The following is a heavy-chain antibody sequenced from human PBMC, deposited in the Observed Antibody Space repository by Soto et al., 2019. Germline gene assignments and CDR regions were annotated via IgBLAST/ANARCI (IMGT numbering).Heavy chain of an antibody. V-gene: IGHV3-23*01. CDR2: ISGSGGST. Sequence: GGSLRLSCAASGFTFSSYAMSWVRQAPGKGLEWVSAISGSGGSTYYADSVKGLFTISRDNSKNTLYLQMNSLRAEDTAVYYCAKGGGYSYGHGAFDIWGQGTMVTVSS. D-gene: IGHD5-18*01. CDR1: GFTFSSYA. CDR3: AKGGGYSYGHGAFDI. J-gene: IGHJ3*02.